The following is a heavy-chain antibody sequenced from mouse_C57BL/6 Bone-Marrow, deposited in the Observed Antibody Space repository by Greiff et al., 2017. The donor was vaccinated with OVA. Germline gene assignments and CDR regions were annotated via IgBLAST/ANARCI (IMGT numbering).Heavy chain of an antibody. CDR3: ARRGGHWYFDV. CDR2: IYPGSGNT. D-gene: IGHD3-3*01. Sequence: VQLQQSGPELVKPGASVKISCKASGYSFTSYYIHWVKQRPGQGLEWIGWIYPGSGNTKYNEKFKGKATLTADTSSSTAYMQLSSLTSEDSAVYYCARRGGHWYFDVWGTGTTVTVSS. J-gene: IGHJ1*03. CDR1: GYSFTSYY. V-gene: IGHV1-66*01.